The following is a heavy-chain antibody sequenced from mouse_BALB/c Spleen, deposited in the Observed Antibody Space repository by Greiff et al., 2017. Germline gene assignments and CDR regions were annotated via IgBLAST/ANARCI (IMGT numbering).Heavy chain of an antibody. Sequence: EVKLEESGPGLVKPSQTVSLTCTVTGISITTGNYRWSWIRQFPGNKLEWIGYIYYSGTITYNPSLTSRTTITRDTSKNQFFLEMNSLTAEDTATYYCARDRGTTGLDYWGQGTTLTVSS. D-gene: IGHD1-1*01. J-gene: IGHJ2*01. CDR1: GISITTGNYR. CDR3: ARDRGTTGLDY. V-gene: IGHV3-5*02. CDR2: IYYSGTI.